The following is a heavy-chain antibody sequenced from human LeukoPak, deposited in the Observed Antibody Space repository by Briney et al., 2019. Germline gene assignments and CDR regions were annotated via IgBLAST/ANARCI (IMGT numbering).Heavy chain of an antibody. V-gene: IGHV3-30*04. J-gene: IGHJ4*02. Sequence: PGGSLRLSCAASGFTFSSYAMSWVRQAPGKGLEWVAVISYDGSNKYYADSVKGRFTISRDNSKNTLYLQMNSLRAEDTAVYYCARDSSSVVTRRFDYWGQGTLVTVSS. D-gene: IGHD4-23*01. CDR3: ARDSSSVVTRRFDY. CDR2: ISYDGSNK. CDR1: GFTFSSYA.